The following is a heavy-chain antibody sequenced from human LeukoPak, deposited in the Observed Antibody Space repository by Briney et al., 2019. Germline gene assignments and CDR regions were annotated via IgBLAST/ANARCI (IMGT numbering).Heavy chain of an antibody. J-gene: IGHJ5*02. V-gene: IGHV1-46*01. D-gene: IGHD3-10*01. Sequence: ASVKVSCKASGYTFTGYYMHWVRQAPGQGLEWMGIINPSGGSTSYAQKFQGRVTMTRDTSTSTVYMELSSLRSEDTAVYYCARARRSSITMVRGVIPNKNWFDPWGQGTLVTVSS. CDR3: ARARRSSITMVRGVIPNKNWFDP. CDR2: INPSGGST. CDR1: GYTFTGYY.